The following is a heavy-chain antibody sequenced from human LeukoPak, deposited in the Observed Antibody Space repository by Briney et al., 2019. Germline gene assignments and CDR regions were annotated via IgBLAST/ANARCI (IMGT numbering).Heavy chain of an antibody. D-gene: IGHD3-22*01. CDR3: ARDLSTYYYDSSGYSDFDY. Sequence: GGSLRLSCAASGFTFSSYSMNWVRQVPGKGLEWVSYISSSSSTIYYADSVKGRFTISRDNAKNSLYLQMNSLRAEDTAVYYCARDLSTYYYDSSGYSDFDYWGQGTLVTVSS. J-gene: IGHJ4*02. CDR1: GFTFSSYS. CDR2: ISSSSSTI. V-gene: IGHV3-48*01.